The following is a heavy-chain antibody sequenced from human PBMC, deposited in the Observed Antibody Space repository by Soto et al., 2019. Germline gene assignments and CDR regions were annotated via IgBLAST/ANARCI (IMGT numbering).Heavy chain of an antibody. D-gene: IGHD2-15*01. CDR3: ARGFRDCSGGSCYSRFDY. Sequence: ASVKVSCKASGGTFSSYTISWVRQAPGQGLEWMGRIIPILGIANYAQKFQGRVTITADKSTSTAYMELSSLRSEDTAVYYCARGFRDCSGGSCYSRFDYWGQGTLVTVSS. CDR1: GGTFSSYT. CDR2: IIPILGIA. J-gene: IGHJ4*02. V-gene: IGHV1-69*02.